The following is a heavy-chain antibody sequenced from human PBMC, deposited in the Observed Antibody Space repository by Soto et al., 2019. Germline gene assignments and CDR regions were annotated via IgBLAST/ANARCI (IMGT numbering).Heavy chain of an antibody. V-gene: IGHV3-11*05. CDR2: ISDSSNYI. J-gene: IGHJ4*02. D-gene: IGHD4-17*01. CDR1: GFTFSDYY. CDR3: ARVLGRNNNYGDRIADS. Sequence: QVQLVESGGGLVEPGESLRLSCVASGFTFSDYYMSWIRQSPGKGLEWLSCISDSSNYIQYAASVKGRFTISRDNTKNSLFLQMNSLRAEDTAVYYCARVLGRNNNYGDRIADSWGQGTLVTVSS.